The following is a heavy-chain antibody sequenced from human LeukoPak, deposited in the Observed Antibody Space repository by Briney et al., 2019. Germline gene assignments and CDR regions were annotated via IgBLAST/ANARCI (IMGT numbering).Heavy chain of an antibody. CDR1: GFTFSSYE. D-gene: IGHD3-3*01. CDR2: ISSSGSTI. J-gene: IGHJ4*02. Sequence: GGSLRLSCAASGFTFSSYEMNWVRQAPGKGLEGVSYISSSGSTIYYADSVKGRFTISRDNAKNSLYLQMNSLRAEDTAVYYCARGSTIFGVVTTFDYWGQGTLVTVSS. V-gene: IGHV3-48*03. CDR3: ARGSTIFGVVTTFDY.